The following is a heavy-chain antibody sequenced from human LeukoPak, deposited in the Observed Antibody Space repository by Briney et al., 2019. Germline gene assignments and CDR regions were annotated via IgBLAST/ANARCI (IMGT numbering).Heavy chain of an antibody. D-gene: IGHD6-13*01. CDR1: GGSFSGYY. CDR2: IYYSGST. J-gene: IGHJ5*02. Sequence: PSETLSLTCAVYGGSFSGYYWSWIRQPPGKGLEWIGYIYYSGSTNYNPSLKSRVTISVDTSKNQFSLKLSSVTAADTAVYYCARDLGTAAAGDWFDPWGQGTLVTVSS. CDR3: ARDLGTAAAGDWFDP. V-gene: IGHV4-59*01.